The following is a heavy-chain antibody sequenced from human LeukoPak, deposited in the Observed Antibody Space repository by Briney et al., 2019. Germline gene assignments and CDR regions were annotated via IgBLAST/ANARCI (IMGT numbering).Heavy chain of an antibody. CDR2: IDSNGSGT. J-gene: IGHJ4*02. V-gene: IGHV3-74*01. D-gene: IGHD6-6*01. Sequence: GGSLRLSCEASGFTFSPYWMHWVRQAPGKGLVWVARIDSNGSGTRYADSVKGRFTISRDNAKNTLYLQMNSLRAEDTAVYYCAKVSSEGYSSSPLDYWGQGTLVTVSS. CDR3: AKVSSEGYSSSPLDY. CDR1: GFTFSPYW.